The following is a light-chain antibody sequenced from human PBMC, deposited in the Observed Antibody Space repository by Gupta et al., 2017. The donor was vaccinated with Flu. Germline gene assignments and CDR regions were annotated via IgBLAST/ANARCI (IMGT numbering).Light chain of an antibody. CDR2: EVS. V-gene: IGLV2-14*01. CDR1: SSDVGGYNY. J-gene: IGLJ3*02. CDR3: TSYTSSSSLVV. Sequence: SSDVGGYNYVSWYQQHPGKAPKLMIYEVSNRPSGVSNRFSGSKSGNTASLTISGLQAEDEADYYCTSYTSSSSLVVFGGGTKLTVL.